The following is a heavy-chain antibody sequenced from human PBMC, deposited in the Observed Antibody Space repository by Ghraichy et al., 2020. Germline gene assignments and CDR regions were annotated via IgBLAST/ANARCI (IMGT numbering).Heavy chain of an antibody. CDR1: SGSISSYY. D-gene: IGHD1-1*01. Sequence: SETLSLTCTVSSGSISSYYWSWIRQPPGKGLEWIGYIYYSGSTDYNPSLKSRVTISVDKSKNQFSLRLSSVTAADTAVYYCARDERGWYFDLWGRGTLVTVSS. CDR3: ARDERGWYFDL. V-gene: IGHV4-59*01. J-gene: IGHJ2*01. CDR2: IYYSGST.